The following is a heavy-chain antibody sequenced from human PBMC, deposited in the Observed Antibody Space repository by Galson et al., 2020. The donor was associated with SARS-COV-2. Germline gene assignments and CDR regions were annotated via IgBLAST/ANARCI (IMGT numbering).Heavy chain of an antibody. J-gene: IGHJ2*01. CDR3: AKALDGQNFFDL. Sequence: NSGGSLRLSYAASGFTFSNSYMSWIRQAPGKGLEWVSYISRHGDTIYYPNSVKGRFTVSRDNAKKFLYLQMNSLRAEDTAVYYCAKALDGQNFFDLWGRGTLVTVSS. V-gene: IGHV3-11*04. CDR2: ISRHGDTI. CDR1: GFTFSNSY.